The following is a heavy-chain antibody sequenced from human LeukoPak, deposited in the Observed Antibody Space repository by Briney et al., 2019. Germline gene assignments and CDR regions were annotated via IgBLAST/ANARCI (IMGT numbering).Heavy chain of an antibody. Sequence: SETLSLTCAVYGGSLSGSYWSWIRQPPGKGLEWIGEINHSGSANYNPSLKSRVTLSIDKSKNQFSLKLSSVTAADTAVYYCARVPRYYYDSSGSYFDYWGQGTLVTVSS. CDR3: ARVPRYYYDSSGSYFDY. V-gene: IGHV4-34*01. CDR1: GGSLSGSY. J-gene: IGHJ4*02. D-gene: IGHD3-22*01. CDR2: INHSGSA.